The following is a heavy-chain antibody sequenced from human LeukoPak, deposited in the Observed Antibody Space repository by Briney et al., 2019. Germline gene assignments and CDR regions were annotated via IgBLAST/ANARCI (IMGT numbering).Heavy chain of an antibody. V-gene: IGHV3-48*03. CDR1: GFTFSSYE. CDR2: ISSSGSTI. J-gene: IGHJ6*03. D-gene: IGHD3-10*01. Sequence: QAGGSLRLSCAASGFTFSSYEMNWVRQAPGKGLEWVSYISSSGSTIYYADSVKGRFTISRDNAKNSLYLQMNSLRAEDTAVYYCARGYPNYYGSGSYYNNYYYMDVWGKGTTVTISS. CDR3: ARGYPNYYGSGSYYNNYYYMDV.